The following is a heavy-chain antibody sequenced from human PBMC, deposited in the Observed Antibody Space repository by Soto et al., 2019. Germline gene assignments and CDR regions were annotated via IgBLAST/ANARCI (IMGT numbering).Heavy chain of an antibody. CDR3: ARSIVGATPVVDY. V-gene: IGHV3-30-3*01. D-gene: IGHD1-26*01. CDR2: ISYDGSNK. CDR1: GFTFSSYA. Sequence: SLRLSCAASGFTFSSYAMHWVRQAPGKGLEWVAVISYDGSNKYYADSVKGRFTISRDNSKNTLYLQMNSLRAEDTAVYYCARSIVGATPVVDYWGQGTLVTVSS. J-gene: IGHJ4*02.